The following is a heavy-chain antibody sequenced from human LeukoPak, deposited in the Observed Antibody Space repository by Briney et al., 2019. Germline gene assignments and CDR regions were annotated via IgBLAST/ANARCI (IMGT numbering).Heavy chain of an antibody. CDR2: ISTSGST. Sequence: PSETLSLTCTVSGDSISSSYWSWIRQPPAGKGLEWIGRISTSGSTNYNPSLKSRVTISVDKSKNQFSLKLSSVTAADTALYYCARDKEYDFWSGGAPNLYYYMDVWGKGTTVTVSS. D-gene: IGHD3-3*01. CDR3: ARDKEYDFWSGGAPNLYYYMDV. V-gene: IGHV4-4*07. CDR1: GDSISSSY. J-gene: IGHJ6*03.